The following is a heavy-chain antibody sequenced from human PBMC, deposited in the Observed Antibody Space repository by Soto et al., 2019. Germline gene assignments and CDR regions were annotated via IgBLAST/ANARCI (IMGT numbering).Heavy chain of an antibody. CDR2: MNPNSGHT. CDR1: GYTFTSHD. CDR3: ARDMSTT. J-gene: IGHJ5*02. D-gene: IGHD2-2*01. Sequence: QVQLVQSGAEVKKPGASVKVSCKASGYTFTSHDINWMRQTTGQGLEWMGWMNPNSGHTNYAQNFQGRVTMTRDTSISTALMGLTNLRSEDSAIYDCARDMSTTWGQGTLVTVSS. V-gene: IGHV1-8*01.